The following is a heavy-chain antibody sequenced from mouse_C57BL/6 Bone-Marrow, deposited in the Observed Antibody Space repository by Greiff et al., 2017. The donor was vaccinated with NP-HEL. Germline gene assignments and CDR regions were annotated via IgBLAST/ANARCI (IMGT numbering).Heavy chain of an antibody. CDR3: ARYPFAY. Sequence: QVQLQQPGAELVMPGASVKLSCKASGYTFTSYWMHWVKQRPGQGLEWIGEIDPSDSYTNYNQKFKGKSTLTVDKSSSPAYMQLSSLTSEDSAVYYCARYPFAYWGQGTLVTVSA. CDR1: GYTFTSYW. J-gene: IGHJ3*01. V-gene: IGHV1-69*01. CDR2: IDPSDSYT.